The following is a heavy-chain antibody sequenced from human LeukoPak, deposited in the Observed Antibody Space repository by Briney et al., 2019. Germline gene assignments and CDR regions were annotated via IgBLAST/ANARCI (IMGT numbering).Heavy chain of an antibody. CDR3: VKGNTVLTPFDY. Sequence: PGGSLRLSCAASGFTFSSYGMHWVRQAPGKGLEWVAFVRYDGSNKYYADSVRGRFTISRDNSKNTLYLQMNNLRAEDTAVYYCVKGNTVLTPFDYWGQGTLVTVSS. D-gene: IGHD2-8*01. CDR1: GFTFSSYG. CDR2: VRYDGSNK. V-gene: IGHV3-30*02. J-gene: IGHJ4*02.